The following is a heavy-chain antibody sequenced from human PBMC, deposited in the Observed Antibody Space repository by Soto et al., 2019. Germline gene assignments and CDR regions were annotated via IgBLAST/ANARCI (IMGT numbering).Heavy chain of an antibody. D-gene: IGHD6-19*01. Sequence: QVQLVQSGAEVKKPGSSVKVSCKASGGTFSSYTISWVRQAPGQGLEWMGRIIPILGIANYAQKFQGRVTITADKSTSTAYMVLSSLRSEDTAVYYCAIQWLESRGGYWGQGTLVTVSS. CDR2: IIPILGIA. CDR3: AIQWLESRGGY. CDR1: GGTFSSYT. J-gene: IGHJ4*02. V-gene: IGHV1-69*02.